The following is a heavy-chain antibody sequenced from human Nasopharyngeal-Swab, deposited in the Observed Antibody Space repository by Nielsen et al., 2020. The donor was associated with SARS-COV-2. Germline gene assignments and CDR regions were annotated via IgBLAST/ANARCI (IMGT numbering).Heavy chain of an antibody. J-gene: IGHJ4*02. CDR2: IYSGGST. CDR1: GFTVSSKY. V-gene: IGHV3-66*01. D-gene: IGHD3-10*01. CDR3: ARGVVVRARRSSYYFDY. Sequence: GGSLRLSCAASGFTVSSKYMSWVRQAPGKGLEWVSVIYSGGSTYYADSVKGRLTISRDNSKNTLYLQMNSLRAEDTAVYYCARGVVVRARRSSYYFDYWGQGTLVTVSS.